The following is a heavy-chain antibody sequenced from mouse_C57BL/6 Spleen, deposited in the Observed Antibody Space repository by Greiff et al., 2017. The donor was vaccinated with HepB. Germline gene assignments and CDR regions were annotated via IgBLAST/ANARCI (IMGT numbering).Heavy chain of an antibody. Sequence: LEESGPELVKPGASVKISCKASGYAFSSSWMNWVKQRPGKGLEWIGRIYPGDGDTNYNGKFKGKATLTADKSSSTAYMQLSSLTSEDSAVYFCARRGDGYPFAYWGQGTLVTVSA. D-gene: IGHD2-3*01. CDR3: ARRGDGYPFAY. V-gene: IGHV1-82*01. CDR1: GYAFSSSW. J-gene: IGHJ3*01. CDR2: IYPGDGDT.